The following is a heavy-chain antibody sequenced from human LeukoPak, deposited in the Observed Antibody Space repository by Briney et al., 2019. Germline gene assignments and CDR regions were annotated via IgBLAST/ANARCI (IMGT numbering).Heavy chain of an antibody. CDR2: IKGDGTEK. J-gene: IGHJ4*02. D-gene: IGHD1-7*01. V-gene: IGHV3-7*01. Sequence: GGSLRLSCAASGLTFSDYWMSWARQAPEKGLEWVANIKGDGTEKFYVDSVKGRFTISRDNAKNSLYLQMNSLRVEDTAVCYCATNWHYRFDYWGQGTLVTVSS. CDR3: ATNWHYRFDY. CDR1: GLTFSDYW.